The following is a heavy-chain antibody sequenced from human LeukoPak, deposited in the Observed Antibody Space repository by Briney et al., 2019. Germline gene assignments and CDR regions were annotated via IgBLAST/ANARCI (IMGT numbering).Heavy chain of an antibody. CDR3: ARDGSSGYFLAY. CDR2: IYHSGST. Sequence: SETLSLTCTVSGYSISSGYYWGWIRQPPGKGLEWIGSIYHSGSTYYNPSLKSRVTISVDRSKNQFSLKLSSVTAADTAVYYYARDGSSGYFLAYWGQGILVTVSS. D-gene: IGHD3-22*01. CDR1: GYSISSGYY. J-gene: IGHJ4*02. V-gene: IGHV4-38-2*02.